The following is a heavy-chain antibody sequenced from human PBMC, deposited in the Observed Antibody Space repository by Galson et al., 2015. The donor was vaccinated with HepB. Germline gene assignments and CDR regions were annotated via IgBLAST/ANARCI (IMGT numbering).Heavy chain of an antibody. J-gene: IGHJ5*02. CDR2: TYYRSKWYI. Sequence: CAISGDSVSSYSAGWNWIRQSPPRGLEWLGRTYYRSKWYIDYAVSVNGRISITPDTSRNQFSLQLSSVTPEDTAIYYCAGGGLVRGALGWIDPWGPGILVTVSS. CDR3: AGGGLVRGALGWIDP. V-gene: IGHV6-1*01. D-gene: IGHD3-16*02. CDR1: GDSVSSYSAG.